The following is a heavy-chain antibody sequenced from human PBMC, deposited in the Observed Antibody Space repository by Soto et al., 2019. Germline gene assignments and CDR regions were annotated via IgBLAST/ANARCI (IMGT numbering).Heavy chain of an antibody. D-gene: IGHD2-21*02. V-gene: IGHV4-4*07. Sequence: PSETLSLTCIVSGVSVTSYTWSWVRQPANRGLEWIGRVFSSVSATYNPSLKSRVSISMDTAENRISLKLDSVTAADAGVYFCARDGMTTGDTWGPGTLVT. J-gene: IGHJ4*02. CDR3: ARDGMTTGDT. CDR2: VFSSVSA. CDR1: GVSVTSYT.